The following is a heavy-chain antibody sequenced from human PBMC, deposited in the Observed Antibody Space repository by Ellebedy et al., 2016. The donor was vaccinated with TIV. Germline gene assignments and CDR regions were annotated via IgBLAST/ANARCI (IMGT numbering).Heavy chain of an antibody. Sequence: PGGSLRLSCAASGFTFGSCAMSWVRQAPGRGLEWVAAISDSGFITYHADSVKDRFTISRDNSKNTLYLQMNGLRDEDTALYYCATHYDVLPGQYRGFDYWGQGTLVTVSS. J-gene: IGHJ4*02. CDR3: ATHYDVLPGQYRGFDY. D-gene: IGHD3-9*01. V-gene: IGHV3-23*01. CDR2: ISDSGFIT. CDR1: GFTFGSCA.